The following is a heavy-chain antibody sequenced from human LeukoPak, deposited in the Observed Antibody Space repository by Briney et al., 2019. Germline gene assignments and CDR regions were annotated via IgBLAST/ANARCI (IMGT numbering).Heavy chain of an antibody. CDR2: IKQDGSEK. D-gene: IGHD2-15*01. Sequence: GGSLRLSCAASGFTFSSYWMSWVRQAPGKGLEWVANIKQDGSEKYYVDSVKGRFTISRDNANNSLYLQLNSLRAEDTAVYYCARDRVLGYCSGGSCYVPKYWGQGTLVTVSS. V-gene: IGHV3-7*01. J-gene: IGHJ4*02. CDR3: ARDRVLGYCSGGSCYVPKY. CDR1: GFTFSSYW.